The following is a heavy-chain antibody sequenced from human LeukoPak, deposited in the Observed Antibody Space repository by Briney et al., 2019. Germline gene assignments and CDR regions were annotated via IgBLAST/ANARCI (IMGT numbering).Heavy chain of an antibody. Sequence: PGGSLRLSCAASGFTFSNAWMSWVRQAPGKGLEWVCRIKSKTDGVSTDYAAPVKGRFTSSRDVSKKSLHLQMNSLKTEDIHVDYCTTDPVDDGGNSAANYWGQGTLVTVST. D-gene: IGHD4-23*01. V-gene: IGHV3-15*01. CDR1: GFTFSNAW. CDR3: TTDPVDDGGNSAANY. CDR2: IKSKTDGVST. J-gene: IGHJ4*02.